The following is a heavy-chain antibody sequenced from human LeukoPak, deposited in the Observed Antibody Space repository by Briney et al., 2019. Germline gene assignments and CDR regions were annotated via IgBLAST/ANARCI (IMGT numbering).Heavy chain of an antibody. V-gene: IGHV5-51*01. CDR2: IYPGDSHT. Sequence: PGESLKISCKTSGYTFTIYWIGWVRQMPGKGLEWVGIIYPGDSHTRYSPSFQGQVTISADKSTSTSYLQWSSLKASDTAIFYCARSDSYSFDYWGQGTLVTVSS. CDR3: ARSDSYSFDY. J-gene: IGHJ4*02. CDR1: GYTFTIYW.